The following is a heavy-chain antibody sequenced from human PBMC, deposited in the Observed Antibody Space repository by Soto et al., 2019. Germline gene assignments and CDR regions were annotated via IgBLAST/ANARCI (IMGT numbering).Heavy chain of an antibody. V-gene: IGHV4-34*01. CDR2: INHSGST. J-gene: IGHJ4*02. CDR1: GGSFSGYY. CDR3: ARGGVQVGAIGDY. Sequence: QVQLQQWGAGLLKPSETLSLTCAVYGGSFSGYYWSWIRQPPGKGLEWIGEINHSGSTNYNPSLKSRVTISVDTSKNQFSLKLSSVTAADTAVYYCARGGVQVGAIGDYWGQGTLVTVSS. D-gene: IGHD1-26*01.